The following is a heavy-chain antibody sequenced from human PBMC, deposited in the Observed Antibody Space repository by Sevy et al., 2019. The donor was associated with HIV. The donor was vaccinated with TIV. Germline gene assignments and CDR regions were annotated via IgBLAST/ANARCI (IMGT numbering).Heavy chain of an antibody. Sequence: EGSLRLSCAASGFTFSSYSMNWVRQAPGKGLEWVSSISSSSSYIYYADSVKGRFTISRDNAKNSLYLQMNSLRAEDTAVYYCARVQLERNYYGMDVWGQGTTVTVSS. CDR1: GFTFSSYS. V-gene: IGHV3-21*01. D-gene: IGHD1-1*01. CDR3: ARVQLERNYYGMDV. CDR2: ISSSSSYI. J-gene: IGHJ6*02.